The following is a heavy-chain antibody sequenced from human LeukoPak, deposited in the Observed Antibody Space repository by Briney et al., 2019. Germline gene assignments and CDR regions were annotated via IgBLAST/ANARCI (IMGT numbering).Heavy chain of an antibody. V-gene: IGHV1-2*06. D-gene: IGHD6-6*01. CDR3: ARTRQTTEYSSSFSGPPYYYFDY. CDR2: INPNSGGT. Sequence: GASVKVSCKASGYTFTGYYMHWVRQAPGQGLEWMGRINPNSGGTNYAQKFQGRVTMTRDTSISTAYMGLSRLRSDDTAVYYCARTRQTTEYSSSFSGPPYYYFDYWGQGTLVTASS. CDR1: GYTFTGYY. J-gene: IGHJ4*02.